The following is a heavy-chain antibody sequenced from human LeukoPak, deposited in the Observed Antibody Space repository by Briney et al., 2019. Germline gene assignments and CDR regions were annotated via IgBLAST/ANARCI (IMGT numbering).Heavy chain of an antibody. Sequence: GGSLRPSCAASGFTFNTYSMNWVRQAPGKGLEWVSSISRTSSHKNYADSVKGRFTISRDNSKNTLYLQMNSLRAEDTAVFYCAKAGYTSSWFDYWGQGTLVTVSS. CDR1: GFTFNTYS. CDR3: AKAGYTSSWFDY. J-gene: IGHJ5*01. D-gene: IGHD6-13*01. V-gene: IGHV3-21*01. CDR2: ISRTSSHK.